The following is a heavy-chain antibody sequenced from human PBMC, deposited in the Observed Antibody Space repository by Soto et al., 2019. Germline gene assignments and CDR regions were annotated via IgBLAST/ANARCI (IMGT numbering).Heavy chain of an antibody. CDR2: IIPIFGTT. D-gene: IGHD6-13*01. J-gene: IGHJ6*02. CDR3: AGQSGQTYSRSWRTSEYGMDV. Sequence: SVKVSCKASGGTFSSYAISWVRQAPGQGLEWMGGIIPIFGTTDYAQKFQGRVTITRDESTSTAYMELSSLRSEDTAVYYCAGQSGQTYSRSWRTSEYGMDVWGQGTTVTVSS. V-gene: IGHV1-69*05. CDR1: GGTFSSYA.